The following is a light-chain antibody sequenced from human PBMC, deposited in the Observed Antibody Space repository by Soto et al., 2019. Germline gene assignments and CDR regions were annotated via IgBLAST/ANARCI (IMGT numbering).Light chain of an antibody. Sequence: QSALTQPASVSGSPGQSITISCTGTSSDVGGYNYVSWYQQHPGKAPKLMIYEVSNRPSGVSNRFSGSKSGNTASLTISGLQAEDEADYYCSSYTISSPLVLGGGTKLTV. CDR2: EVS. V-gene: IGLV2-14*01. CDR3: SSYTISSPLV. CDR1: SSDVGGYNY. J-gene: IGLJ2*01.